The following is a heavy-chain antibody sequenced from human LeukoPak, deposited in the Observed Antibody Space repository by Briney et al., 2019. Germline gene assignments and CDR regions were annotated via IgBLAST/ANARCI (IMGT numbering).Heavy chain of an antibody. V-gene: IGHV3-53*01. D-gene: IGHD6-13*01. CDR1: GFTVSSNY. CDR2: LYSGGST. Sequence: HTGGSLRLSCAASGFTVSSNYMSWVRQAPGKGLECVSVLYSGGSTYYADSVKGRFTISRDNSKNTLYLQMDSLRVEDTAIYYCARSVSSWYFQDYWGQGTLVTVTS. J-gene: IGHJ4*02. CDR3: ARSVSSWYFQDY.